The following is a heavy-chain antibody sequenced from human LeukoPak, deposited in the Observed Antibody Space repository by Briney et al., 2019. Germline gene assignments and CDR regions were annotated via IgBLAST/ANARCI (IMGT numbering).Heavy chain of an antibody. CDR2: IIPILGIA. D-gene: IGHD2-21*02. CDR1: GGTFSSYA. V-gene: IGHV1-69*04. J-gene: IGHJ3*02. Sequence: SVKVSCKASGGTFSSYAISWVRQAPGQGLEWMGRIIPILGIANYAQKFQGRVTITADKSTSTAYMELSSLRSEDTAVYYCANPEAYCGGDCYSGAFDIWGQGTMVTVSS. CDR3: ANPEAYCGGDCYSGAFDI.